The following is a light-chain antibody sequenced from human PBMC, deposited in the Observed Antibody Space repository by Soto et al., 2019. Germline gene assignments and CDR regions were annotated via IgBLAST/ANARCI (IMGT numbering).Light chain of an antibody. J-gene: IGKJ5*01. V-gene: IGKV1-39*01. CDR2: AAS. Sequence: DIQMTQSPSSLSASVGDRVTITCRASQSISDYLNWYQQKPGKVPKLLIYAASSLQSGVPSRFSGSGSGTDFTLTISSLQPEDFATYYCQQSYNTLITFGQGTRLEIK. CDR1: QSISDY. CDR3: QQSYNTLIT.